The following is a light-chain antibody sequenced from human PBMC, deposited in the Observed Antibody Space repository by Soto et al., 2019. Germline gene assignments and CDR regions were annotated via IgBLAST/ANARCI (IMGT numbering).Light chain of an antibody. CDR3: QQLNSYPLT. CDR2: AAS. Sequence: QLTQSPSSLSASVGDRVTITCRASQGIASYLAWYQQKPGQAPNLLIYAASTLQSGVPSRFSGSGSGTDFTLTISNLQPEDFATYYCQQLNSYPLTVGGGTKVEIK. J-gene: IGKJ4*01. V-gene: IGKV1-9*01. CDR1: QGIASY.